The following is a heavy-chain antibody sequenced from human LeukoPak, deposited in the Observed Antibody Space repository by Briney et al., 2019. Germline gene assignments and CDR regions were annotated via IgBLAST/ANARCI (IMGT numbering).Heavy chain of an antibody. J-gene: IGHJ4*02. CDR3: ASGDSSGYYFVRY. CDR1: GFTFSSYS. D-gene: IGHD3-22*01. V-gene: IGHV3-48*04. CDR2: ISSSSSTI. Sequence: GGSLRLSCAASGFTFSSYSMNWVRQAPGKGLEWVSYISSSSSTIYYADSVKGRFTISRDNAKNSLYLQMNSLRAEDTAVYYCASGDSSGYYFVRYWGQGTLVTVSS.